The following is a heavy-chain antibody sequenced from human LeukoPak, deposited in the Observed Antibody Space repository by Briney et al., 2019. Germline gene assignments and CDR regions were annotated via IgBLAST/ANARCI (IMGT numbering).Heavy chain of an antibody. CDR3: AKEVIVGAKLFDY. D-gene: IGHD1-26*01. CDR1: GFKFNSYA. Sequence: GGSLRLSCAASGFKFNSYAMVWVRQAPGKGLEWVSGITGSGGSTYYADSVKGRFTISRDNSKNTLYLQMNSLRAEDTAVYYCAKEVIVGAKLFDYWGQGTLVTVSS. J-gene: IGHJ4*02. V-gene: IGHV3-23*01. CDR2: ITGSGGST.